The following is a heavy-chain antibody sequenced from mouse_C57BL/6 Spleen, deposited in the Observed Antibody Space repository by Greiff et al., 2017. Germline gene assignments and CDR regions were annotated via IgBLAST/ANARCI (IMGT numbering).Heavy chain of an antibody. CDR1: GYTFTDYY. J-gene: IGHJ3*01. CDR2: IFPGSGST. Sequence: QVQLQQSGPELVKPGASVKISCKASGYTFTDYYINWVKQRPGQGLEWIGWIFPGSGSTYYNEKFKGKATLTVDKSSSTAYMLLSILTSEDSAVYFCARTDGSSYPAWFAYWGQGTLVTVSA. V-gene: IGHV1-75*01. CDR3: ARTDGSSYPAWFAY. D-gene: IGHD1-1*01.